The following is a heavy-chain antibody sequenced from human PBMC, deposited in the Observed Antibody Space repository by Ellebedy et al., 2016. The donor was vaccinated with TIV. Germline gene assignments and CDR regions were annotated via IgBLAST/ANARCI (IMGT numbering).Heavy chain of an antibody. CDR2: IWYDGSNK. D-gene: IGHD3/OR15-3a*01. Sequence: GESLKISCAASGFTFSSYGMHWVRQAPGKGLEWVAVIWYDGSNKYYADSVKGRFTISRDNSKNTLYLQMNSLRAEDTAVYYCARERHGPFDYWGQGTLITVSS. CDR3: ARERHGPFDY. V-gene: IGHV3-33*01. CDR1: GFTFSSYG. J-gene: IGHJ4*02.